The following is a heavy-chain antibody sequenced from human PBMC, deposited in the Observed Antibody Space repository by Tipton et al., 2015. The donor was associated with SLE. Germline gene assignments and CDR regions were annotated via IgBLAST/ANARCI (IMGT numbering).Heavy chain of an antibody. CDR1: GGSISSSGYY. D-gene: IGHD3-10*01. J-gene: IGHJ6*03. V-gene: IGHV4-39*01. CDR2: IYYSGTT. CDR3: ACRDRFQGYYFHYMDV. Sequence: GLVKPSETLSLTCTVSGGSISSSGYYWGWIRQSPGEGLEWIGSIYYSGTTYYNPSLKSRLTISVDTSKNQFSLNLTSVSAADTAMYFCACRDRFQGYYFHYMDVWGKGTTVTVSS.